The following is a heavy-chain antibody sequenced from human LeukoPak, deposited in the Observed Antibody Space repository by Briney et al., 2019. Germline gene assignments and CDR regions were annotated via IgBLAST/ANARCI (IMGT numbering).Heavy chain of an antibody. V-gene: IGHV1-2*02. Sequence: ASVEVSCKASGYTFTGHYLFWVRQAPGQGLEWMGWINPNSGDTNYAQKFQGRVTVTRDTSISTAYMELTRLRSDDTAVYYCTREDYWGQGTPVTVSS. CDR3: TREDY. CDR1: GYTFTGHY. CDR2: INPNSGDT. J-gene: IGHJ4*02.